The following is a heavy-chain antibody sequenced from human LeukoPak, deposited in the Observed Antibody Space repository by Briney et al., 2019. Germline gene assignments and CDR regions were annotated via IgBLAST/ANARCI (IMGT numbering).Heavy chain of an antibody. V-gene: IGHV1-24*01. Sequence: ASVKVSCKVSGCTLAELSMHWVRQAPGKGLEWKGGFDPEDGETIYAQKFQGRVTMTEDTSTDTAYMELSSLRSEDTAVYYCATGNQLLLYYFDYWGQGTLVTVSS. CDR3: ATGNQLLLYYFDY. CDR1: GCTLAELS. CDR2: FDPEDGET. J-gene: IGHJ4*02. D-gene: IGHD2-2*01.